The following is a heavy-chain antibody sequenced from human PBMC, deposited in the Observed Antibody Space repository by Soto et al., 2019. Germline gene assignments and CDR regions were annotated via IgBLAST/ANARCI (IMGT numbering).Heavy chain of an antibody. CDR3: ARDLPLAVATIFDY. D-gene: IGHD5-12*01. CDR1: GGSISSYY. Sequence: PSETLSLTCTVAGGSISSYYWSWIRQPSGKGLEWIGYIYYSGSTNYNPSLKSRVTISVDTSKNQFSLKLSSVTAADTAVYYCARDLPLAVATIFDYWGQGTLVTVSS. CDR2: IYYSGST. V-gene: IGHV4-59*01. J-gene: IGHJ4*02.